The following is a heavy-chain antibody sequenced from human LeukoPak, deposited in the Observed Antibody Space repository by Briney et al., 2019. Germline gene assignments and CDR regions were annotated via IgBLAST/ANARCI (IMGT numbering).Heavy chain of an antibody. J-gene: IGHJ4*02. D-gene: IGHD6-19*01. CDR2: ISGSGGST. CDR1: GLTFSSYW. CDR3: AKDTDPVAFDY. V-gene: IGHV3-23*01. Sequence: PGGSLRLSCAASGLTFSSYWMHWVRQVTGKGLVWVSAISGSGGSTYYADSVKGRFTISRDNSKNTLYLQMNSLRAEDTAVYYCAKDTDPVAFDYWGQGTLVTVSS.